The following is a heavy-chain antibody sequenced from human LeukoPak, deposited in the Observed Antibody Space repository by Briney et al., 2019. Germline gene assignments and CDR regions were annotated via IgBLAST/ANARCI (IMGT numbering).Heavy chain of an antibody. D-gene: IGHD7-27*01. Sequence: ASVTVSCKASGYTFTTYYMHWVRQAPGQGLEWMGIINSSGGSTNYAQKFQGRVTMTRDTSTSTVYMELSSLRSEDTAVYYCARDRGQLGIDYWGQGTLVTVSS. CDR1: GYTFTTYY. CDR2: INSSGGST. CDR3: ARDRGQLGIDY. J-gene: IGHJ4*02. V-gene: IGHV1-46*01.